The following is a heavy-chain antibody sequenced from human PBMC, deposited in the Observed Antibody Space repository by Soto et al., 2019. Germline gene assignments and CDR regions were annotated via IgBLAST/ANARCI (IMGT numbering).Heavy chain of an antibody. CDR1: GGSISSGGYY. J-gene: IGHJ5*02. Sequence: QVQLQESGPGLVKPSQTLSLTCTVSGGSISSGGYYWNWIRQHPGKGLEWIGYIYYVGSTYYNLSPKSRVTTALDTSKNHFSLKLTSVTAADTAVYYCASSVFPLGQGTLVTVSS. CDR2: IYYVGST. V-gene: IGHV4-31*03. D-gene: IGHD6-19*01. CDR3: ASSVFP.